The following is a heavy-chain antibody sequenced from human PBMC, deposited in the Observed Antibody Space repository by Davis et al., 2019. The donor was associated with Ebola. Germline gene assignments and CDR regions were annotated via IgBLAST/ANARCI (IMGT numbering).Heavy chain of an antibody. J-gene: IGHJ6*04. CDR3: ARGPSDGFYNNYYYGMDV. Sequence: SVKVSCKASGYTFTSYDINWVRQAPGQGLEWMGGIIPGFGPANYAQRFQGRVTITADESTSTAYMDLSSLRSEDTAVYYCARGPSDGFYNNYYYGMDVWGKGTSVAVSS. D-gene: IGHD3-9*01. V-gene: IGHV1-69*13. CDR1: GYTFTSYD. CDR2: IIPGFGPA.